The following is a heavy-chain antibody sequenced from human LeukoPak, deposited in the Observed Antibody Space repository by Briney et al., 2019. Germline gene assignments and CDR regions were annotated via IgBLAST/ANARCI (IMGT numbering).Heavy chain of an antibody. CDR1: GYSISRDYY. CDR2: IYYSGST. Sequence: PSETLSLTCGVSGYSISRDYYWGWIRQPPGKGLEWIGSIYYSGSTYYNPSLKSRVTISVDTSKNQFSLKLSSVTAADTAVYYCARVYPLGYDFWSGYPENAFDIWGQGTMVTVSS. J-gene: IGHJ3*02. D-gene: IGHD3-3*01. V-gene: IGHV4-38-2*01. CDR3: ARVYPLGYDFWSGYPENAFDI.